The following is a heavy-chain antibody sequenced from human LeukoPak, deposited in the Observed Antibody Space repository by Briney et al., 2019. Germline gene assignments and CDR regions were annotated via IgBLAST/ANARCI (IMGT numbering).Heavy chain of an antibody. J-gene: IGHJ3*02. CDR1: GFTFSSYE. V-gene: IGHV3-48*03. Sequence: GGSLRLSCAASGFTFSSYEMNWVRQAPGKGLEWVSYISSSGSTIYYADSVKGRFTISRDNAKNSLYLQMNSLRAEDTAVYYCARVSYSSSWFDAFDIWGQGTMVTVSS. CDR3: ARVSYSSSWFDAFDI. CDR2: ISSSGSTI. D-gene: IGHD6-13*01.